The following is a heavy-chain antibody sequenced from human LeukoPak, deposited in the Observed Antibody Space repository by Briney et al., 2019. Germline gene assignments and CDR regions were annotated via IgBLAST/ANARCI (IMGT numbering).Heavy chain of an antibody. CDR2: ISWNSGSI. D-gene: IGHD5-18*01. V-gene: IGHV3-9*03. CDR1: GFTFDDYA. Sequence: QPGGSLRLSCAASGFTFDDYAMHWVRQAPGKGLEWVSGISWNSGSIGYADSVKGRFTISRDNAKNSLYLQMNSLRAEDMALYYCAKDGESTGYSYGPFDYWGQGTLVTVSS. J-gene: IGHJ4*02. CDR3: AKDGESTGYSYGPFDY.